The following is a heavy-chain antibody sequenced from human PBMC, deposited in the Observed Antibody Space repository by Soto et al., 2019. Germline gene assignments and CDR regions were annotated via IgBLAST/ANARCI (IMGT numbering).Heavy chain of an antibody. D-gene: IGHD6-6*01. J-gene: IGHJ3*02. CDR3: ARERSSSSPERVVAFDI. CDR2: IYYSGST. Sequence: PSETLSLTCTVSGGSISSYYWSWIRQPPGKGLEWIGYIYYSGSTNYNPSLKSRVTISVDTSKNQFSLELSSVTAADTAVYYCARERSSSSPERVVAFDIWGQGTMVTVSS. V-gene: IGHV4-59*01. CDR1: GGSISSYY.